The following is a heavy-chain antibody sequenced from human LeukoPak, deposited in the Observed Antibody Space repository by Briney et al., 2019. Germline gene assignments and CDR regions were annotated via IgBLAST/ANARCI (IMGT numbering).Heavy chain of an antibody. V-gene: IGHV1-2*02. J-gene: IGHJ6*03. Sequence: ASVKVSCKASGYTFTGYYMHWVRQAPGQGLEWMGWINPNSGGTNYAQKFQGRVTMTRDTSISTAYMELSRLRSDDTAVYYCATVGRGPRDSYYMDVWGKGTTVTVSS. CDR2: INPNSGGT. D-gene: IGHD3-10*01. CDR1: GYTFTGYY. CDR3: ATVGRGPRDSYYMDV.